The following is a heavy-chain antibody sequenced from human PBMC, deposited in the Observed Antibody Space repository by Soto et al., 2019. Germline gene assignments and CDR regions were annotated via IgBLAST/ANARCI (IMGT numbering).Heavy chain of an antibody. CDR3: ARGRNGMDV. Sequence: HVQLVQSGAEVKKPGASVKVSCKASLDTFNNYDINWVRKATGQGPEWMGRMNRNSGTTGYAQKFQGRVTMTRNTSISTAYMELSSLRSEDTAVYYCARGRNGMDVWGQGTTVTVSS. J-gene: IGHJ6*02. V-gene: IGHV1-8*01. CDR2: MNRNSGTT. CDR1: LDTFNNYD.